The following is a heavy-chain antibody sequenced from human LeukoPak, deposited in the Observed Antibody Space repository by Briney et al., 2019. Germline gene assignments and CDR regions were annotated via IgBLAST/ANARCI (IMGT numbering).Heavy chain of an antibody. CDR2: ISSSGSSL. Sequence: GGSLRLSCAASGFTFSSYAMSWVRQAPGKGLEWVSYISSSGSSLYYADSVKGRFTISRDNAKNSLYLQMNSLRADDTAVYYCISATYGYSSSWAFDYWGQGTLVTVSS. J-gene: IGHJ4*02. CDR3: ISATYGYSSSWAFDY. D-gene: IGHD6-13*01. CDR1: GFTFSSYA. V-gene: IGHV3-48*01.